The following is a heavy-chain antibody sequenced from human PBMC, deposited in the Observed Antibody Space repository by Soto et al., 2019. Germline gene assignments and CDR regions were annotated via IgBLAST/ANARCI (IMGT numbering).Heavy chain of an antibody. D-gene: IGHD3-22*01. CDR2: IHHSGST. CDR3: ARQRDYYESSGNYYFDS. Sequence: SETLSLTCTVSGVSISSSHYFWGWIRQPPGKGLEWIGSIHHSGSTYYNPSLKSRVTLSVDTSKNQFSLKLSFVTAADTALYYCARQRDYYESSGNYYFDSWGQGTLVTVSS. V-gene: IGHV4-39*01. CDR1: GVSISSSHYF. J-gene: IGHJ4*02.